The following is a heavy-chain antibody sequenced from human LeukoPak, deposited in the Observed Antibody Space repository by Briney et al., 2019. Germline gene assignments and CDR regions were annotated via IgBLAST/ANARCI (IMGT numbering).Heavy chain of an antibody. Sequence: PSETLSLTCTVSGVSISSYYWNWIRQPAGKGLEWIGRIYTSGSTNFNPSLKSRVTMSVDTSKNQFSLKLSSVTAADTAVYYCARGGVLTQPGHFQHWGQGTLVTVSS. J-gene: IGHJ1*01. CDR3: ARGGVLTQPGHFQH. CDR1: GVSISSYY. D-gene: IGHD3-10*01. V-gene: IGHV4-4*07. CDR2: IYTSGST.